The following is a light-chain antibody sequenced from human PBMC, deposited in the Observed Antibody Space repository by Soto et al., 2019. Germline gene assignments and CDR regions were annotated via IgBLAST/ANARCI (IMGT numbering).Light chain of an antibody. J-gene: IGLJ3*02. CDR3: QSYDSRLSRWV. CDR1: SSNIGAGYN. CDR2: GNS. Sequence: QAVVTQPPSVSGAPGQRVTISCTGSSSNIGAGYNVHWYQQLPGTAPKLLIYGNSNRPSGVPDRFSGSKSGTSASLAITGLQAEDEADYYCQSYDSRLSRWVFGGGTPLT. V-gene: IGLV1-40*01.